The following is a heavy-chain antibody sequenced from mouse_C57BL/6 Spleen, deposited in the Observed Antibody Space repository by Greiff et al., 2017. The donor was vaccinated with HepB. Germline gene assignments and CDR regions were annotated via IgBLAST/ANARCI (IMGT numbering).Heavy chain of an antibody. V-gene: IGHV1-54*01. J-gene: IGHJ4*01. CDR3: ARSDYGSSYAMDY. D-gene: IGHD1-1*01. CDR1: GYAFTNYL. CDR2: INPGSGGT. Sequence: VQLQQSGAELVRPGTSVKVSCKASGYAFTNYLIEWVKQRPGQGLEWIGVINPGSGGTNYNEKFKGKATLTADKSSSTAYMQLSSLTSEDSAVSFCARSDYGSSYAMDYWGQGTSVTVSS.